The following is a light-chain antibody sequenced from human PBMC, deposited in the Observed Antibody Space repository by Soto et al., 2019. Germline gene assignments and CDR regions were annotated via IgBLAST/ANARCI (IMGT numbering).Light chain of an antibody. CDR1: RSVSSN. V-gene: IGKV3-15*01. Sequence: DTVMTQSPATLPVSPGERATLSCRASRSVSSNLAWYQQKPGQAPRLLIYGASTRATGIPARFSGSGSGTEFTLTISSLQSEDFAVYYCQQYNNWPPYTFGQGTKLEIK. CDR3: QQYNNWPPYT. J-gene: IGKJ2*01. CDR2: GAS.